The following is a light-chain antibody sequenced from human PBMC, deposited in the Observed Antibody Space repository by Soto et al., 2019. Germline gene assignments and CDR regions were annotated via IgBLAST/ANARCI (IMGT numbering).Light chain of an antibody. V-gene: IGKV3-15*01. J-gene: IGKJ1*01. CDR1: QSVSNN. CDR3: QQYNYWPGT. Sequence: EILMTQSPATLSVSPGERATLSCRASQSVSNNVAWYQQKPGQAPRLLIYGASTRATGIPARFSGSGSGTEFTLTISSLQSEDFVVYYCQQYNYWPGTFGQGTKVEIE. CDR2: GAS.